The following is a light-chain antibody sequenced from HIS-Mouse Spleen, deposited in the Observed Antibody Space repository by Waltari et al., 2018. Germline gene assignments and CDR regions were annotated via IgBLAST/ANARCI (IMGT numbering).Light chain of an antibody. J-gene: IGLJ2*01. Sequence: QSALTQPPSASGSPGQPVTISCTGTRSDVGGYNYVSWYQQHPGKAPKLMIYEVSKRPSGVPDRFSGSKSGNTASLTVSGLQAEDEADYYCSSYAGSNNLVFGGGTKLTVL. V-gene: IGLV2-8*01. CDR2: EVS. CDR3: SSYAGSNNLV. CDR1: RSDVGGYNY.